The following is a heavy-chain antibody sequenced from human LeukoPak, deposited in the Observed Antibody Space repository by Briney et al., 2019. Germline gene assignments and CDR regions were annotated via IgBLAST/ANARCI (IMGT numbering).Heavy chain of an antibody. CDR2: ISASGSTI. J-gene: IGHJ6*02. D-gene: IGHD2-15*01. CDR1: GFPFSNYE. Sequence: GGSLRLSCAASGFPFSNYEMNWVRQAPGEGLEWISYISASGSTIYYADSVKGRFTISRDDAKNSLYLQMNSLRAEDTAVYYCARGGVAAYGMDVWGQGTTVTVSS. V-gene: IGHV3-48*03. CDR3: ARGGVAAYGMDV.